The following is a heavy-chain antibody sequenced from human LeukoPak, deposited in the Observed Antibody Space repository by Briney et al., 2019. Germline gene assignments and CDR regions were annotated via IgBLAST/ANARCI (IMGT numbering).Heavy chain of an antibody. CDR1: GGSFSSHY. J-gene: IGHJ3*02. CDR2: IHTSGST. Sequence: KSSETLSLTCIVSGGSFSSHYWSWIRQSAGKGPEWIGRIHTSGSTNYNPSLRSRVTMSVDTSKNQFSLKLTSVTAADTGVYYCASDRTGYIGYEGDPFDIWGQGTMVTVSS. V-gene: IGHV4-4*07. D-gene: IGHD5-12*01. CDR3: ASDRTGYIGYEGDPFDI.